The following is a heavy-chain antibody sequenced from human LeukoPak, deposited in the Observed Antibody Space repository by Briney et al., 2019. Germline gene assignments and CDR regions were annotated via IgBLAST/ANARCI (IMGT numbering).Heavy chain of an antibody. V-gene: IGHV1-2*02. CDR1: GYTFTGYY. J-gene: IGHJ4*02. CDR3: ARPRIAAAGNGLDY. CDR2: INPNSGGT. Sequence: ASVKVSCKASGYTFTGYYMHWVRQAPGQGLEWMGWINPNSGGTNYAQKFQGRVTMTRDTSISTAYMELSRLRSDDTAVYYCARPRIAAAGNGLDYWGQGTLVTVSS. D-gene: IGHD6-13*01.